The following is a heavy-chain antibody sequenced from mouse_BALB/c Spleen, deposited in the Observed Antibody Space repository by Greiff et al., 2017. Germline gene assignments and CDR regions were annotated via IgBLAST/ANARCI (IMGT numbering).Heavy chain of an antibody. Sequence: EVKVVESGGGLVQPGGSLKLSCAASGFTFSSYTMSWVRQTPEKRLEWVAYISNGGGSTYYPDTVKGRFTISRDNAKNTLYLQMSSLKSEDTAMYYCARQGRDGYDYETMDYWGQGTSVTVSS. V-gene: IGHV5-12-2*01. CDR3: ARQGRDGYDYETMDY. CDR1: GFTFSSYT. J-gene: IGHJ4*01. CDR2: ISNGGGST. D-gene: IGHD2-4*01.